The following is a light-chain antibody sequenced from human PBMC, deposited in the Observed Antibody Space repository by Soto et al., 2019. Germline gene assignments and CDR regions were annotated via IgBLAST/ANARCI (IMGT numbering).Light chain of an antibody. CDR1: SSDVGGYNS. V-gene: IGLV2-14*03. CDR3: SSYTSSNTYV. J-gene: IGLJ1*01. CDR2: NAS. Sequence: VLTQPASVSGSPGQSIAISCTGTSSDVGGYNSVSWYQQHPGKAPKLMIYNASNRPSGVSDRFSGSKSGNTASLTISGLQAEDEADYYCSSYTSSNTYVFGTGTKVTVL.